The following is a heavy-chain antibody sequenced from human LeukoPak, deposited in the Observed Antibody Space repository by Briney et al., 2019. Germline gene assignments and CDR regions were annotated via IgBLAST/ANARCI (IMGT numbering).Heavy chain of an antibody. CDR2: IRYDGSSK. V-gene: IGHV3-30*02. D-gene: IGHD6-13*01. CDR1: GITFSSYG. Sequence: PGGSLRLSCAASGITFSSYGMHWVRQAPGKGLEWVAFIRYDGSSKYYADSVKGRFTISRDNSKNTLYLQMNSLRAEDTAVYYCAKDRGEKQLMQDYWGQGTLVTVSS. CDR3: AKDRGEKQLMQDY. J-gene: IGHJ4*02.